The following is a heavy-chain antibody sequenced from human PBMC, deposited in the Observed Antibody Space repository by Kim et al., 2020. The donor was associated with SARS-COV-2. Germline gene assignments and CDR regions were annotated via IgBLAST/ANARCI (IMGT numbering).Heavy chain of an antibody. Sequence: ASVKVSCKASGYTFTGYYMHWVRQAPGQGLEWMGWINPNSGGTNYAQKFQGRVTMTRDTSISTAYMELSRLRSDDTAVYYCARVLGTYYYDSSGYFNNYFDYWGQGTLVTVSS. J-gene: IGHJ4*02. CDR2: INPNSGGT. D-gene: IGHD3-22*01. V-gene: IGHV1-2*02. CDR3: ARVLGTYYYDSSGYFNNYFDY. CDR1: GYTFTGYY.